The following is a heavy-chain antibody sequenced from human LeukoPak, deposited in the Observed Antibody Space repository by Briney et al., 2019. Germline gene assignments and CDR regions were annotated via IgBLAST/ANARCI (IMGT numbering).Heavy chain of an antibody. CDR2: IYHSGST. V-gene: IGHV4-38-2*02. D-gene: IGHD6-13*01. J-gene: IGHJ4*02. Sequence: SETLSLTCTVSGYSISSGYYWGWIRQPPGKGLEWIGSIYHSGSTYYNPPLKSRVTISVDTSKNQFSLKLSSVTAADTAVYYCARVSAAAGQAVDYWGQGTLVTVSS. CDR3: ARVSAAAGQAVDY. CDR1: GYSISSGYY.